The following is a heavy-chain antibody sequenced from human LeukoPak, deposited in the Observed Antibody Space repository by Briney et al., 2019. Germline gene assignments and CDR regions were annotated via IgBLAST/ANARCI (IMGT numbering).Heavy chain of an antibody. CDR2: INPNSGDT. CDR1: GYTFTDYY. Sequence: ASVKVSCKASGYTFTDYYMHWVRQAPGQGLERMGRINPNSGDTSFAQKFRGRVTMTRDTSVNTAYMELGRLTSDDTAIYYCARDSRVADDYWGQGTLVTVSS. J-gene: IGHJ4*02. CDR3: ARDSRVADDY. D-gene: IGHD2-15*01. V-gene: IGHV1-2*06.